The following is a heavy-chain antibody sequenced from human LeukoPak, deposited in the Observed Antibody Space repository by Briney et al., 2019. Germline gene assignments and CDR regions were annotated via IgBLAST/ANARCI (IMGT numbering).Heavy chain of an antibody. V-gene: IGHV3-30-3*01. CDR3: ASYYYDSSGYYLGYFDY. Sequence: PGGSLRLSCAASGFTFSSYAMHWVRQAPGKGLEWVAVISYDGSNKYYADSVKGQFTISRDNSKNTLYLQMNSLRAEDTAVYYCASYYYDSSGYYLGYFDYWGQGTLVTVSS. J-gene: IGHJ4*02. CDR1: GFTFSSYA. CDR2: ISYDGSNK. D-gene: IGHD3-22*01.